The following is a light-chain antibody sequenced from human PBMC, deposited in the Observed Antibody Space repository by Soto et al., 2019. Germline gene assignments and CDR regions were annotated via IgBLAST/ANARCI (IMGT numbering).Light chain of an antibody. V-gene: IGLV1-47*01. CDR2: RNN. CDR3: AAWDDSLSGHVV. CDR1: SSNIGSTY. J-gene: IGLJ2*01. Sequence: QSVLTRPPSASGTPGQRVTISCSGTSSNIGSTYVYWYQHLPGTAPKLLIYRNNQRPSGVPDRFSGSKSGTSASLAISGLRSEDEADYYCAAWDDSLSGHVVFGGGTKLTVL.